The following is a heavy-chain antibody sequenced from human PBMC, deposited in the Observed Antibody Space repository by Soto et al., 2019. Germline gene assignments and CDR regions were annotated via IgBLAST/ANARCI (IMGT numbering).Heavy chain of an antibody. Sequence: GGSLRLSCAASGFTFSNAWMSWVRQAPGKGLEWVGRIKSKTDGGTTDYAAPVKGRFTISRYDSKNTLYLQMNSLKTEDTAVYYCTTISRGPYYYYYYMDVWGKGTTVTVSS. D-gene: IGHD3-16*01. V-gene: IGHV3-15*01. CDR2: IKSKTDGGTT. CDR3: TTISRGPYYYYYYMDV. J-gene: IGHJ6*03. CDR1: GFTFSNAW.